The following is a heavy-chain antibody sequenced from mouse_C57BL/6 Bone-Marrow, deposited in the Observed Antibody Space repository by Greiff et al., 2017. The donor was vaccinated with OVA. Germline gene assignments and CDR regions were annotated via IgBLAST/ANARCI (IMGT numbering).Heavy chain of an antibody. V-gene: IGHV14-4*01. J-gene: IGHJ2*01. CDR2: IDPENGDT. CDR1: GFNIKDDY. CDR3: THLFCDY. Sequence: EVKLMESGAELVRPGASVKLSCTASGFNIKDDYMHWVKQRPEQGLEWIGWIDPENGDTEYASKFQGKATITADTSSNTAYLQLSSLTSEDTAVYYCTHLFCDYWGQGTTLTVSS. D-gene: IGHD1-1*01.